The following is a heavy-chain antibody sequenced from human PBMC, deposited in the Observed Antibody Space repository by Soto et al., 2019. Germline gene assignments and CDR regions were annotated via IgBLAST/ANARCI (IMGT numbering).Heavy chain of an antibody. Sequence: EVQLVESGGGLVQPGGSLRLSCAVSGLTFSDHYMGWVRQAPGKGLDWVGRIRDRVHSYSTEYAASVKGRFTISRDDSRNSLYLQMNSPKMEDPAVFYCVSLWSVTGSRDYWGRGTLVTVSS. CDR2: IRDRVHSYST. CDR1: GLTFSDHY. V-gene: IGHV3-72*01. D-gene: IGHD1-20*01. J-gene: IGHJ4*02. CDR3: VSLWSVTGSRDY.